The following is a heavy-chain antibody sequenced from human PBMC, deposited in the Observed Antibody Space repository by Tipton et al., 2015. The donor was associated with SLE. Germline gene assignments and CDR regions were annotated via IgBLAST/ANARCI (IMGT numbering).Heavy chain of an antibody. J-gene: IGHJ4*02. D-gene: IGHD6-19*01. CDR3: AKAHDSGWYYFDY. Sequence: TLSLTCDVYGGSFSAYYWSWIRQPPGKGLEWIGEINHSGSTNYNPSLKSRVTMSVDTSKNQFSLKLNSVTAADTAVYYCAKAHDSGWYYFDYWGQGTLVTVSS. V-gene: IGHV4-34*01. CDR2: INHSGST. CDR1: GGSFSAYY.